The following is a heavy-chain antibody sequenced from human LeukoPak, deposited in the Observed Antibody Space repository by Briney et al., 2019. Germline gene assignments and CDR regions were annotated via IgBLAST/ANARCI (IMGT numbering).Heavy chain of an antibody. CDR1: GYSFTSYW. J-gene: IGHJ6*03. CDR2: NYPGDSDT. V-gene: IGHV5-51*01. D-gene: IGHD2-15*01. CDR3: ATKGGGAATDYYYYYMDV. Sequence: GESLKISRKGSGYSFTSYWIGWVRQMPGKGLEWMGINYPGDSDTRYSPSFQGQVTISADKSISTAYLQWSSLKASDTAMYYCATKGGGAATDYYYYYMDVWGKGTTVTVSS.